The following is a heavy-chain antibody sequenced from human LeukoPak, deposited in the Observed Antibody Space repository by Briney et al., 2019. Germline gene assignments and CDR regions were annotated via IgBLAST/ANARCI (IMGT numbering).Heavy chain of an antibody. V-gene: IGHV4-59*01. J-gene: IGHJ4*02. D-gene: IGHD6-19*01. CDR2: IYYSGST. Sequence: PSETLSLTCTVSGGSISSYYWSWIRQPPGKGLEWTGYIYYSGSTNYNPSLKSRVTISVDTSKNQFSLKLSSVTAADTAVYYCARAEGYSSGWGGTFDYWGQGTLVTVSS. CDR1: GGSISSYY. CDR3: ARAEGYSSGWGGTFDY.